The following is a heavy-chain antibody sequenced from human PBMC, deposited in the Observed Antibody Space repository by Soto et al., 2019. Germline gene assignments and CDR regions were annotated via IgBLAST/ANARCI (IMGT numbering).Heavy chain of an antibody. V-gene: IGHV3-53*01. D-gene: IGHD5-18*01. J-gene: IGHJ4*02. CDR2: IYSGGST. CDR1: GFTVSSNY. Sequence: GGSLRLSCAAPGFTVSSNYMSWVRQAPGKGLEWVSVIYSGGSTYYADSVKGRFTISRDNSKNTLYLQMNSLRAEDTAVYYCARVATAMDYAFDYWGQGTLVTV. CDR3: ARVATAMDYAFDY.